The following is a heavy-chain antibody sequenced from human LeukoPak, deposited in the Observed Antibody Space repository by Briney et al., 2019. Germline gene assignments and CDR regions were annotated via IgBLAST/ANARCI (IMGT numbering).Heavy chain of an antibody. V-gene: IGHV3-64*01. J-gene: IGHJ6*03. Sequence: PGGSLRLSCAASGFTFSSYAMPWVRQAPGKGLEYVSAISSNGGSTYYANSVKGRFTISRDNSKNTLYLQMGSLRAEDMAVYYCARSDYDSYYMDVWGKGTTVTVSS. D-gene: IGHD3-3*01. CDR3: ARSDYDSYYMDV. CDR1: GFTFSSYA. CDR2: ISSNGGST.